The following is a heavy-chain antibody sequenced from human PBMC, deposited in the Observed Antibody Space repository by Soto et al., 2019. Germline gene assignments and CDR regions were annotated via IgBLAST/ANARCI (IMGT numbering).Heavy chain of an antibody. D-gene: IGHD4-17*01. J-gene: IGHJ4*02. Sequence: SETLSLTCTVSGGSISSYYWSWIRQPPGKGLEWIGYIYYSGSTNYNPSLKSRVTISVDTSKNQFSLKLSSVTAADTAVYYCARHLDYGDYSLFSVGYWGQGTLVTV. CDR1: GGSISSYY. CDR2: IYYSGST. V-gene: IGHV4-59*08. CDR3: ARHLDYGDYSLFSVGY.